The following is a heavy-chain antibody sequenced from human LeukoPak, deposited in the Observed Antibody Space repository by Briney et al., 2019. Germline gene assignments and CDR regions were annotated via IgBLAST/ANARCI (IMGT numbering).Heavy chain of an antibody. J-gene: IGHJ4*02. V-gene: IGHV3-21*01. CDR3: ASGTTGTTDLVDY. CDR2: ISSSSSYI. D-gene: IGHD1-1*01. Sequence: KSGGSLRLSCAASGFTFSSYSMNWVRQAPGKGLEWVSSISSSSSYIYYADSVKGRFTISRDNAKNSLYLQMNSLRAEDTAMYYCASGTTGTTDLVDYWGQGTLVTVSS. CDR1: GFTFSSYS.